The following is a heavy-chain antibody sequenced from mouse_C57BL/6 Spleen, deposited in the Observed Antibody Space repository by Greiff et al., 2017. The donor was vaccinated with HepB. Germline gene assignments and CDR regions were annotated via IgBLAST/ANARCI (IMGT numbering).Heavy chain of an antibody. J-gene: IGHJ4*01. CDR1: GYAFSSYW. CDR2: IYPEDGDT. Sequence: QVQLKQSGAELVKPGASVKISCKASGYAFSSYWMNWVKQRPGKGLEWIGQIYPEDGDTNYNGKFKGKATLTADKSSSTAYMQLSSLTSEDSAVYFCARSLDYYAMDYWGQGTSVTVSS. V-gene: IGHV1-80*01. CDR3: ARSLDYYAMDY. D-gene: IGHD6-2*01.